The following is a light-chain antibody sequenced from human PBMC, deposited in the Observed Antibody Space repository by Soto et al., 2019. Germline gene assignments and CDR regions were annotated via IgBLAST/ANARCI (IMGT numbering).Light chain of an antibody. Sequence: DIQMTQSPSTLSASVGDRVTITCRASQSVSYWLAWYQQKPGKAPNLLIYKASTLESGVPSRFSGSGYGTEVTLTISSLQPDDFATYYFQQYNSYSTTFGQGTKLEIK. V-gene: IGKV1-5*03. CDR1: QSVSYW. J-gene: IGKJ2*01. CDR2: KAS. CDR3: QQYNSYSTT.